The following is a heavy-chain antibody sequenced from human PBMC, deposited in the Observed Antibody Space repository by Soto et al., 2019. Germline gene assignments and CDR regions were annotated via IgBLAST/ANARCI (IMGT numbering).Heavy chain of an antibody. V-gene: IGHV4-34*01. D-gene: IGHD2-2*01. J-gene: IGHJ4*02. CDR2: INHNGSP. Sequence: KPSATLSLTCAVYGGSFSYHYWSWIRQPPGKGLEWIGEINHNGSPNYNPSLKSRVTISVDTSKNQFSLQLSSVTAADTAVYYCARSLGYCSTTTCYALDYWGQGTLVTVSS. CDR3: ARSLGYCSTTTCYALDY. CDR1: GGSFSYHY.